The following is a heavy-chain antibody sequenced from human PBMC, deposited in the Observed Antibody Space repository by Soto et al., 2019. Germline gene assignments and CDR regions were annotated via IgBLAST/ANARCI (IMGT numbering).Heavy chain of an antibody. CDR1: GYTFTSYR. V-gene: IGHV1-18*04. CDR2: ISAYNGNT. Sequence: ASVKVSCKASGYTFTSYRISWVRQAPGQGLEWMGWISAYNGNTNYAQKLQGRVTMTTDTSTSTAYMELRSLRSDDTAVYYCARGGFRVWEDYGMDVWGQGTTVTVSS. J-gene: IGHJ6*02. CDR3: ARGGFRVWEDYGMDV. D-gene: IGHD1-26*01.